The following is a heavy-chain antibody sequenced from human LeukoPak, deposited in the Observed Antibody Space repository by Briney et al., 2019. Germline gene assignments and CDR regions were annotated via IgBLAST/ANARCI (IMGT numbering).Heavy chain of an antibody. Sequence: PSETLSLTCTVSGGSIRSSTSYWGWIRQPPGKGLEWIGSIYYSGSTYYSPSLKSRVTMSVDTSKNQFSLKVRSATAADTAVYYCAREEANYGIDYWGQGALVTVSS. CDR2: IYYSGST. CDR3: AREEANYGIDY. D-gene: IGHD4-17*01. J-gene: IGHJ4*02. V-gene: IGHV4-39*02. CDR1: GGSIRSSTSY.